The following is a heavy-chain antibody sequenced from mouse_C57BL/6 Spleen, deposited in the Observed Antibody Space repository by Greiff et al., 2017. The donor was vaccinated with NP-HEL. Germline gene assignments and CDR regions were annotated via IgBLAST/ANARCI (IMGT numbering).Heavy chain of an antibody. V-gene: IGHV1-54*01. CDR1: GYAFTNYL. Sequence: VQLQQSGAELVRPGTSVKVSCKASGYAFTNYLIEWVKQRPGPGLEWIGVINPGSGGTNYNEKFEGKATLTADKSSSTAYMQLSSLTSEDSAVYFCARSDGNYWYFDVWGTGTTVTVSS. CDR3: ARSDGNYWYFDV. D-gene: IGHD2-1*01. CDR2: INPGSGGT. J-gene: IGHJ1*03.